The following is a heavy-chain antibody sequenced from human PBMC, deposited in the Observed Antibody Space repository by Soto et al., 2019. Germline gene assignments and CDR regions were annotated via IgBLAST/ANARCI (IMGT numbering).Heavy chain of an antibody. Sequence: SETVSLTCAVYGGSFSGYYWSWIRQPPGKGLEWIGEINHSGSTDYNPSLKSRVTISVDTSKNQFSLKLSSVTAADTAVYYCARGVIAVADTGHWFDPWGQGTLVTVSS. CDR2: INHSGST. J-gene: IGHJ5*02. V-gene: IGHV4-34*01. CDR1: GGSFSGYY. CDR3: ARGVIAVADTGHWFDP. D-gene: IGHD6-19*01.